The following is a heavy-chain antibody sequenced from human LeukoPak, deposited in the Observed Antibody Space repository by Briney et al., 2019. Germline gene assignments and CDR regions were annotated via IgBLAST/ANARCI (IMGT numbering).Heavy chain of an antibody. CDR1: GGSISSGGYY. CDR2: IYYSGRT. D-gene: IGHD2-15*01. J-gene: IGHJ6*03. V-gene: IGHV4-31*03. CDR3: ARGSYCSGGSCYPRDYYYYYMDV. Sequence: PSETLSLTCTVSGGSISSGGYYWSWVRQHPGRGLEWIGYIYYSGRTYYNPSLKSRVTMSVDTSKNQFSLKLSSVTAADTAVYYCARGSYCSGGSCYPRDYYYYYMDVWGKGTTVTVSS.